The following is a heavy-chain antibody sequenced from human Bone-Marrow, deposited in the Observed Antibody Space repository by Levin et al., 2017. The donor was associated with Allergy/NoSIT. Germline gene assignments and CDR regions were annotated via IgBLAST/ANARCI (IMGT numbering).Heavy chain of an antibody. CDR2: ISWNSDNI. CDR3: AKEILGFCSGGSCYGNDF. V-gene: IGHV3-9*01. CDR1: GFTFYDYS. Sequence: GGSPRLSCVASGFTFYDYSMHWVRQAPGKGLEWVSSISWNSDNIVYAESVKGRFTISRDHAKNSLYLQMNSLRAEDTALYYCAKEILGFCSGGSCYGNDFWGPGTLVTVSS. J-gene: IGHJ4*02. D-gene: IGHD2-15*01.